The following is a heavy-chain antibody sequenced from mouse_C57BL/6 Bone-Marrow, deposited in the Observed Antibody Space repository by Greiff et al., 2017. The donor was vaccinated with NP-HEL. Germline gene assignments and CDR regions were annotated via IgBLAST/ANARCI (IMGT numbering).Heavy chain of an antibody. D-gene: IGHD1-1*01. J-gene: IGHJ2*01. CDR1: GYTFTSYW. CDR3: ARHYYGSLDY. CDR2: IHPNSGST. Sequence: QVQLQQPGAELVKPGASVKLSCKASGYTFTSYWMHWVKQRPGQGLEWIGMIHPNSGSTNYNEKFTSKATLTVDKSSSTAYMQLSSLTSEDSAVYYWARHYYGSLDYWGQGTTLTVSS. V-gene: IGHV1-64*01.